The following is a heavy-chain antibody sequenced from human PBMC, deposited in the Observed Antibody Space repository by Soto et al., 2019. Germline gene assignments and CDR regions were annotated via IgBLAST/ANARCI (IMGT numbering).Heavy chain of an antibody. CDR1: GYTFINFF. CDR2: INPSGGAT. V-gene: IGHV1-46*01. D-gene: IGHD2-15*01. Sequence: ASVKVSCKASGYTFINFFIHWVRQAPGQGLEWVGIINPSGGATTYPQKFQGRVTMTRDTSTSTVYMDVSSLRFDDTAVYYCARSHCSGGSCYLGAFDIWCQGTMVTVSS. J-gene: IGHJ3*02. CDR3: ARSHCSGGSCYLGAFDI.